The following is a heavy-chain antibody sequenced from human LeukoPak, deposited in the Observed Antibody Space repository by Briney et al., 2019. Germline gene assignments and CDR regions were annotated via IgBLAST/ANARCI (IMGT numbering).Heavy chain of an antibody. J-gene: IGHJ6*02. CDR2: ISYDGSNK. CDR3: AREDTLVPDYGDYRDYYYGMDV. D-gene: IGHD4-17*01. Sequence: GRSLRLSCAASGFTFSSYAMHWVRQAPGKGLEWVAVISYDGSNKYYADSVKGRFTFSRDNSKNTLYPQMNSLRAEDTAVYYCAREDTLVPDYGDYRDYYYGMDVWGQGTTVTVSS. CDR1: GFTFSSYA. V-gene: IGHV3-30-3*01.